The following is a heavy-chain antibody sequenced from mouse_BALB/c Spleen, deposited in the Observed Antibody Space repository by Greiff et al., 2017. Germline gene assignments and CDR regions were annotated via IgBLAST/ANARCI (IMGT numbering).Heavy chain of an antibody. CDR1: GYTFTSYW. Sequence: QVQLQQSGAELARPGASVKLSCKASGYTFTSYWMQWVKQRPGQGLEWIGAIYPGDGDTRYTQKFKGKATLTADKSSSTAYMQLSSLASEDSAVYYCARSRLGLPFAYWGQGTLVTVSA. V-gene: IGHV1-87*01. CDR3: ARSRLGLPFAY. CDR2: IYPGDGDT. D-gene: IGHD3-1*01. J-gene: IGHJ3*01.